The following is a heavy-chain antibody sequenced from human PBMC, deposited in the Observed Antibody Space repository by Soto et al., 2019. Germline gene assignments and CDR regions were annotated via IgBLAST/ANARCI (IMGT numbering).Heavy chain of an antibody. D-gene: IGHD3-9*01. J-gene: IGHJ4*02. CDR3: AKDLNYDILTGCFDY. CDR2: ISYDGSNK. CDR1: GFTFSSYG. V-gene: IGHV3-30*18. Sequence: GGSLRLSCAASGFTFSSYGMHWVRQAPGKGLEWVAVISYDGSNKYYADSVKGRFTISRDNSKNTLYLQMNSLRAEDTAVYYCAKDLNYDILTGCFDYWGQGTLVTVSS.